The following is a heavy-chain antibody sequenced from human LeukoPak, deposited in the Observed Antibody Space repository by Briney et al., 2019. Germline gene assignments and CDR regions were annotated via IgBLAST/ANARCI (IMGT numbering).Heavy chain of an antibody. CDR2: IYYSGST. Sequence: SETLSLTCTVSGGSINSYYWSWIRQPPGKGLEWIGYIYYSGSTYYNPSLKSRVTISVDTSKNQFSLKLSSVTAADTAVYYCARHYDFYWFDPWGQGTLVTVSS. J-gene: IGHJ5*02. CDR3: ARHYDFYWFDP. CDR1: GGSINSYY. D-gene: IGHD3-3*01. V-gene: IGHV4-59*08.